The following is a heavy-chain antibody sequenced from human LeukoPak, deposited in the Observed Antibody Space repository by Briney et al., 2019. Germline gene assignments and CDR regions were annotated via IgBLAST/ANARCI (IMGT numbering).Heavy chain of an antibody. CDR2: ISYDGSIQ. Sequence: GGSLRLSCSDSEFIFSNHGMHWVRQAPGKGLECVAYISYDGSIQLYGDSVKGRFTISRDNSKDMLFLQMNSLRVDDTAIYYCVGEVGSRQTNSWGQGTLVTVSS. V-gene: IGHV3-30*02. CDR3: VGEVGSRQTNS. D-gene: IGHD1-26*01. J-gene: IGHJ4*02. CDR1: EFIFSNHG.